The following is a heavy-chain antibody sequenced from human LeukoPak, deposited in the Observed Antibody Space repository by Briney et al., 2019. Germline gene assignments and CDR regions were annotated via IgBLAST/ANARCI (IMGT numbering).Heavy chain of an antibody. CDR1: GGSFSGYY. D-gene: IGHD2-2*03. CDR2: INHSGST. Sequence: SETLSLTCAVYGGSFSGYYWSWIRQPPGKGLEWIGEINHSGSTNYNPSLKSRVTISVDTSKNQFSLKLSSVTAADTAVYYCARWIPLLGRGNFQHWGQGTLVTVSS. V-gene: IGHV4-34*01. J-gene: IGHJ1*01. CDR3: ARWIPLLGRGNFQH.